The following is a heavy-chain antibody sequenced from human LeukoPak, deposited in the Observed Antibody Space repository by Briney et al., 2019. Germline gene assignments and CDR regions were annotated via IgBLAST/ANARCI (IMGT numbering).Heavy chain of an antibody. Sequence: SETLSLTCTVSGGSISSYSYCWGWIRQPPGKGLEWIGIIYYSGGTYYNPSLKSRVTISVDTSKNQFSLKLSSVTAADTAVYYCASRVRYYDILTGDGMDVWGQGTTVTVSS. CDR3: ASRVRYYDILTGDGMDV. D-gene: IGHD3-9*01. V-gene: IGHV4-39*07. CDR2: IYYSGGT. CDR1: GGSISSYSYC. J-gene: IGHJ6*02.